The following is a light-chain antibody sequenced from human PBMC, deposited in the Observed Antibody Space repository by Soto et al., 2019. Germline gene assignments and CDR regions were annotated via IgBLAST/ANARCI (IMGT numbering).Light chain of an antibody. CDR1: QSVSSR. J-gene: IGKJ1*01. V-gene: IGKV3-20*01. CDR2: GAS. Sequence: EIVLTHSPGTLSLSPLERATLSFRASQSVSSRLAWYQQKPGQAPRLLIYGASNRATGIPDRFSGSGSGTDFTLTISRLEPEDFAVYYCQQYGSSGTFGQGTKVDIK. CDR3: QQYGSSGT.